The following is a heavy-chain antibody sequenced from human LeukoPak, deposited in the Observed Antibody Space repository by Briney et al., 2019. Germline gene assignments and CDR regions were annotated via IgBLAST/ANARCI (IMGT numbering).Heavy chain of an antibody. CDR1: GGSISSGSYY. J-gene: IGHJ4*02. CDR2: IYTSGST. V-gene: IGHV4-61*02. D-gene: IGHD2-21*01. CDR3: ARGFVGSPFDY. Sequence: SETLSLTCTVSGGSISSGSYYWSWIRQPAGKGLEWIGRIYTSGSTNYNPSLKSRVTISVDTSKNQFSLKLSSVTAADTAVYYCARGFVGSPFDYWGQGTLVTVSS.